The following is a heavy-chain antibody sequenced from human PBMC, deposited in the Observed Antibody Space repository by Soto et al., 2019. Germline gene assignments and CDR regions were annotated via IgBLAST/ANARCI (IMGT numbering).Heavy chain of an antibody. CDR1: GFTFSSFE. CDR2: ISSSASII. J-gene: IGHJ4*02. V-gene: IGHV3-48*03. D-gene: IGHD3-3*01. Sequence: QTGGSLRLSCAASGFTFSSFEMNWVRQAPGKGLEWVSYISSSASIIYYADSVKGRFTISRDNAKNSLYLQMNSLRAEDTAIYYCVRQLGGSAGYWGQGTLVTVSS. CDR3: VRQLGGSAGY.